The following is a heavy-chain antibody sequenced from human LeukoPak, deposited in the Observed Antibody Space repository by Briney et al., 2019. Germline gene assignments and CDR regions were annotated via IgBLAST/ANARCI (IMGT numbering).Heavy chain of an antibody. V-gene: IGHV3-48*03. CDR3: ARDWAYDILTGYYNWYFDL. CDR1: GFTFSSYE. CDR2: ISTSGSTI. D-gene: IGHD3-9*01. Sequence: GGPLRLSCAASGFTFSSYEMNWVRQAPGKGLEWISYISTSGSTIYYADSVKGRFTISRDNAKNSLYLQMNSLRAEDTAVYYCARDWAYDILTGYYNWYFDLWGRGTLVTVSS. J-gene: IGHJ2*01.